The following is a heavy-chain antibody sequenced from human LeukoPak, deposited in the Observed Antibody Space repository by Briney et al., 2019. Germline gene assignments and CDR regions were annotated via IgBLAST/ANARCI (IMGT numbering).Heavy chain of an antibody. D-gene: IGHD6-19*01. CDR3: ARSEYSSGWCVADYFDY. CDR2: IYYSGST. Sequence: PSETLSLTCTVSGGSISSSSYYWGWIRQPPGKGLEWIGSIYYSGSTYYNPSLKSRVTISVDTSKNQFSLKLSSVTAADTAVYYCARSEYSSGWCVADYFDYWGQGTLVTVSS. CDR1: GGSISSSSYY. V-gene: IGHV4-39*07. J-gene: IGHJ4*02.